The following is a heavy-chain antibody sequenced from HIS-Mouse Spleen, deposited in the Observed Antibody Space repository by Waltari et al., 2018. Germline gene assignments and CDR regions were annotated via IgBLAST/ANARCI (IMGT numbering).Heavy chain of an antibody. V-gene: IGHV4-39*07. Sequence: QLQLQESGPGLVKPSETLSLTCTVSGGSISSSSYYWGWIRQPPGKGLEWIGSISSSGSPYSTPSLKVRVTISVDTSKNQFSLKLSSVTAADTAVYYCAREIPYSSSWYDWYFDLWGRGTLVTVSS. J-gene: IGHJ2*01. CDR2: ISSSGSP. CDR1: GGSISSSSYY. CDR3: AREIPYSSSWYDWYFDL. D-gene: IGHD6-13*01.